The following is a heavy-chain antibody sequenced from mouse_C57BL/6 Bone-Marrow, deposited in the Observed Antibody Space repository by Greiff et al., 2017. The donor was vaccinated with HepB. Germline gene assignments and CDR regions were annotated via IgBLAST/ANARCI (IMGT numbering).Heavy chain of an antibody. J-gene: IGHJ4*01. V-gene: IGHV2-2*01. D-gene: IGHD2-10*02. CDR1: GFSLTSYG. CDR3: AIPRTPYAMDY. Sequence: QVQLQQSGPGLVQPSQSLSITCTVSGFSLTSYGVHWVRQSPGKGLEWLGVIWSGGSTDYNAAFISRLSISKDNSKSQVFFKKNSLQADDTAIYYCAIPRTPYAMDYWGQGTSVTVSS. CDR2: IWSGGST.